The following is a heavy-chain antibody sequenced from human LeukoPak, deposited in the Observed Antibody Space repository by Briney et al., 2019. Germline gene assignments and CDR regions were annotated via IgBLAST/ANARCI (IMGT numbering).Heavy chain of an antibody. Sequence: SETLSLTCTVSGGSISSSSYYWGWIRQPPGEGLEWIGSIYYSGSTYYNPSLESRVTISVDTSKEQFSLKLSSVTAADTAVYYCTKNAGRGRSNDFWGQGILVTVSS. J-gene: IGHJ4*02. D-gene: IGHD2-15*01. CDR1: GGSISSSSYY. V-gene: IGHV4-39*01. CDR2: IYYSGST. CDR3: TKNAGRGRSNDF.